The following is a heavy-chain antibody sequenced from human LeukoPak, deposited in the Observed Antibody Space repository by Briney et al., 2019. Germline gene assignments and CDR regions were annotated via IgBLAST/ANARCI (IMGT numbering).Heavy chain of an antibody. V-gene: IGHV4-34*01. Sequence: SETLSLTCAVYGGSFTGYYWSWIRQPPGKGLEWIGEINHSGSTYYTPSLKSRATISVDTSKNQFSLKLSSVTAADTAVYYCARGPSSGWYHLWGQGILVSVSS. J-gene: IGHJ5*02. CDR1: GGSFTGYY. CDR3: ARGPSSGWYHL. D-gene: IGHD6-19*01. CDR2: INHSGST.